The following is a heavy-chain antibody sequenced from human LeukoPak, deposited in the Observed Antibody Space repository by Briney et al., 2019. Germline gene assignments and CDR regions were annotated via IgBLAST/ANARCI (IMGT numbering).Heavy chain of an antibody. CDR2: IYYSGST. D-gene: IGHD6-19*01. Sequence: SETLSLTCTVSGGSISSYYWSWIRQPPGKGLEWIGYIYYSGSTNYNPSLKSRVTISVDTSKNQFSLELSSVTAADTAVYYCARAGPARPSYSSGWGGYYYYYGMDVWGQGTTVTVSS. V-gene: IGHV4-59*01. J-gene: IGHJ6*02. CDR3: ARAGPARPSYSSGWGGYYYYYGMDV. CDR1: GGSISSYY.